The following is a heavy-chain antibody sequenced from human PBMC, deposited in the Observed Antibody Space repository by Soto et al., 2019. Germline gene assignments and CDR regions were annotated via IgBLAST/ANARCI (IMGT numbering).Heavy chain of an antibody. V-gene: IGHV3-11*01. CDR1: GFTFSDYY. CDR2: ISSSGSTI. J-gene: IGHJ4*02. D-gene: IGHD3-3*01. Sequence: GGSLRLSCAASGFTFSDYYMSWIRQVPGKGPEWVSYISSSGSTIYYADSVKGRFTISRDNAKNSLYLQMNSLGAEDTAVYYCARDAGVPGYYSFDYWGQGTLVTVS. CDR3: ARDAGVPGYYSFDY.